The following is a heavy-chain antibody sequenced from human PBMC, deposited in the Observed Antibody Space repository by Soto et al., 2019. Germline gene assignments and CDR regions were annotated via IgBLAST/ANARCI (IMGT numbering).Heavy chain of an antibody. D-gene: IGHD3-3*01. Sequence: QVQLEQSGAEVKKPGASVKVSCKVSGNNLTELSMHWVRQAPGKGLEWMGGHEPEDGETIYAQSFQGRVTLTEDTSTDTGYMELSSLGSHDTAVYYCATTLRFLEGLPTAYGLDVWGHGTTVTVS. V-gene: IGHV1-24*01. CDR3: ATTLRFLEGLPTAYGLDV. J-gene: IGHJ6*02. CDR2: HEPEDGET. CDR1: GNNLTELS.